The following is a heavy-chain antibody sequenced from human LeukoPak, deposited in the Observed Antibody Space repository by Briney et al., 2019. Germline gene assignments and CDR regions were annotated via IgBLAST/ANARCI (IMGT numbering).Heavy chain of an antibody. Sequence: PSAPLSLPFTVSGGSISSHYWSWIRQPPGKGLEWIGYIYYSGSTNYNPSLKSRVTISVDTSNNQFSLKLSSVTAADTAVYYCARIVDTAMVYGMDVWGQGTTVTVSS. V-gene: IGHV4-59*08. CDR3: ARIVDTAMVYGMDV. D-gene: IGHD5-18*01. J-gene: IGHJ6*02. CDR1: GGSISSHY. CDR2: IYYSGST.